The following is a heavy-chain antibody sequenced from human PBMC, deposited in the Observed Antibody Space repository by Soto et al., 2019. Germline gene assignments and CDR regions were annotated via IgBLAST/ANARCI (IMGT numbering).Heavy chain of an antibody. V-gene: IGHV3-7*01. CDR1: GFTFSSYW. CDR3: ARELGYCSGGSCYRGAFDI. CDR2: IKQDGSEK. Sequence: GGSLRLSCAASGFTFSSYWMTWVRQAPGKGLEWVANIKQDGSEKYYVDSVKGRFTISRDNAKNSLYLQRNSLRAEDTAVYYCARELGYCSGGSCYRGAFDIWGQGTMVTVSS. J-gene: IGHJ3*02. D-gene: IGHD2-15*01.